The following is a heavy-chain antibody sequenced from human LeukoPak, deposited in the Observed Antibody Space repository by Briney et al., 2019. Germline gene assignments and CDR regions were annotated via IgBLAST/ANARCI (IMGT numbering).Heavy chain of an antibody. V-gene: IGHV4-30-4*01. D-gene: IGHD1-1*01. Sequence: SETLSLTCTVSGGSISSGDYYWSWIRQPPGKGLEWIGYIYYSGSTYYNPSLKSRVTISVDTSKNQFSLKLSSVAAADTAVYYCASLRVQAYYFDYWGQGTLVTVSS. CDR2: IYYSGST. J-gene: IGHJ4*02. CDR3: ASLRVQAYYFDY. CDR1: GGSISSGDYY.